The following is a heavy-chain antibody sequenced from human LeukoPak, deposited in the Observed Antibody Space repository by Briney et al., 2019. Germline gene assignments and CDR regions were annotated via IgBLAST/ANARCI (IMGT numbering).Heavy chain of an antibody. CDR3: ARVPRPDFASGSYRHYYYMDV. CDR2: INPHSGGT. V-gene: IGHV1-2*02. CDR1: GYTFTHYY. Sequence: ASVTVSCQASGYTFTHYYVHWVRQAPGQGLEWMGWINPHSGGTNSAQEFQGRVTMTRDTSISTAFMELSNLRSDDTAVYFCARVPRPDFASGSYRHYYYMDVWGKGTTVTVSS. D-gene: IGHD3-10*01. J-gene: IGHJ6*03.